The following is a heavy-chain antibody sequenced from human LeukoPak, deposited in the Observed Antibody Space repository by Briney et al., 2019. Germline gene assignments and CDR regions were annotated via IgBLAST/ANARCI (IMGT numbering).Heavy chain of an antibody. CDR1: GFTFSSYA. V-gene: IGHV3-23*01. CDR3: AKVRHGYNYASFDY. D-gene: IGHD5-24*01. Sequence: GGSLRLSCAASGFTFSSYAMSWVRQAPGKGLEWVSAISSSGGSTYYADSVKGRFTISRGNSKNTLFLQMSSLRAEDTAIYYCAKVRHGYNYASFDYWAQGTLVSVSS. CDR2: ISSSGGST. J-gene: IGHJ4*02.